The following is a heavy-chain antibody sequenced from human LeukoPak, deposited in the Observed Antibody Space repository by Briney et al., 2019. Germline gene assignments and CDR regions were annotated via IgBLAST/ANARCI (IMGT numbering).Heavy chain of an antibody. V-gene: IGHV1-18*01. CDR1: GYTFSAYG. J-gene: IGHJ4*02. CDR3: ARDSHIAEVAYYFDY. CDR2: ISVYNGNT. D-gene: IGHD6-13*01. Sequence: ASMKVSCKASGYTFSAYGISWVRQAPGQGLEWMGWISVYNGNTNYAQKVQGRVALTTDTSTSTAYMELRSLRSDDTAVYFCARDSHIAEVAYYFDYWGQGTLVTVSS.